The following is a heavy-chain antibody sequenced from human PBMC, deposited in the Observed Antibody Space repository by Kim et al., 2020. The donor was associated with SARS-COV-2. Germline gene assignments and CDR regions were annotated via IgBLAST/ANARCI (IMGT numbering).Heavy chain of an antibody. D-gene: IGHD6-19*01. J-gene: IGHJ6*02. CDR3: ARDLWYVKTPIAVAGKGMDV. CDR2: ISAYNGNT. Sequence: ASVKVSCKASGYTFTSYGISWVRQAPGQGLEWMGWISAYNGNTNYAQKLQGRVTMTTDTSTSTAYMELRSLRSDDTAVYYRARDLWYVKTPIAVAGKGMDVWGQGTTVTVSS. V-gene: IGHV1-18*01. CDR1: GYTFTSYG.